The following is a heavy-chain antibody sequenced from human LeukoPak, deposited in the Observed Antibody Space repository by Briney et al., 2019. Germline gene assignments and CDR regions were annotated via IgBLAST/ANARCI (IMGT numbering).Heavy chain of an antibody. CDR3: ARVKQWLVLEYRD. V-gene: IGHV3-66*01. CDR2: IYSGGST. J-gene: IGHJ4*02. D-gene: IGHD6-19*01. Sequence: GGSLRLSCAASGFTVGSNYMSWVRQAPGKGLEWVSVIYSGGSTYYADSVKGRFTISRDNSKNTLYLQMNSLRAEDTAVYYCARVKQWLVLEYRDWGQGTLVTVSS. CDR1: GFTVGSNY.